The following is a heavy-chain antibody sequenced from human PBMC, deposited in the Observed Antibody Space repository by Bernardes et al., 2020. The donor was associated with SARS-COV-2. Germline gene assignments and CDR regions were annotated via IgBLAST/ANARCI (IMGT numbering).Heavy chain of an antibody. Sequence: GWSLRLSCAASGFTFEDYTMHWVRQVPGKGLEWVSLVSWDGSTTNYADSVKGRFIISRDSSRNTLHLQMNSLRKEDTALYYCATERQSLTIFGVGHDAFDFWGQGTMVTVSS. J-gene: IGHJ3*01. V-gene: IGHV3-43*01. CDR1: GFTFEDYT. D-gene: IGHD3-3*01. CDR2: VSWDGSTT. CDR3: ATERQSLTIFGVGHDAFDF.